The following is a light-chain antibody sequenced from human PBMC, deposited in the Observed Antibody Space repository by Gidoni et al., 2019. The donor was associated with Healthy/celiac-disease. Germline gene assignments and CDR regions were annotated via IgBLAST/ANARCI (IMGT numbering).Light chain of an antibody. CDR2: AAS. CDR1: QSISSY. Sequence: DIQMTTSQSSLSASVGDRVTITCRASQSISSYLNCYQQKPGKAPKLLIYAASSLQSGVPSRFSGSGSGTDFTLTISSLQPEDFATYYCQQSYSTPLYTFGQGTKLEIK. J-gene: IGKJ2*01. CDR3: QQSYSTPLYT. V-gene: IGKV1-39*01.